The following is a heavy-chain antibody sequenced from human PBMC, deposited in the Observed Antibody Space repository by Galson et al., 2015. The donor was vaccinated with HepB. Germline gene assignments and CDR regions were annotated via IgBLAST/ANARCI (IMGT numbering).Heavy chain of an antibody. J-gene: IGHJ5*02. CDR1: GFTFSSYA. Sequence: SLRLSCAASGFTFSSYAMLWVRQAPGKGLEWVAVISYDGSNKYYAASVKGRFTISRDNSKNTLYLQMNSLRAEDTAVYYCARDLGTAAAGTANWFDPWGQGTLVTVSS. CDR2: ISYDGSNK. V-gene: IGHV3-30-3*01. CDR3: ARDLGTAAAGTANWFDP. D-gene: IGHD6-13*01.